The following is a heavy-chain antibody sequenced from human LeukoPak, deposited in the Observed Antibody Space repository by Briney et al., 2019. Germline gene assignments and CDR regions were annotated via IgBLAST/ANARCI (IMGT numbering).Heavy chain of an antibody. CDR2: IKPDGSDQ. CDR1: GFTFSSYW. V-gene: IGHV3-7*01. CDR3: ARETYYYNSSDYRLRLWFDP. Sequence: PGGSLRLSCAASGFTFSSYWMSWVRQAPGKGLEWVATIKPDGSDQYYVDSVKGRVTISRDNAKNSLYLQMNSLRAEDTAVYYCARETYYYNSSDYRLRLWFDPWGQGTLVTVSS. J-gene: IGHJ5*02. D-gene: IGHD3-22*01.